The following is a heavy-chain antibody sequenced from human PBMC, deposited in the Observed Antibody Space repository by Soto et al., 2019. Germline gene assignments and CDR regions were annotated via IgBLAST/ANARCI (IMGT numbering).Heavy chain of an antibody. V-gene: IGHV3-48*04. CDR2: ISSSSSTL. CDR3: ARDGWGIDYGMDV. CDR1: GFTFSSYS. Sequence: GGSLRLSCAASGFTFSSYSMNWVRQAPGKGLEWVSYISSSSSTLYYADSVKGRFTISRDNSKNTLYLQMNSLRAEDTAVYYCARDGWGIDYGMDVWGQGTTVTVSS. D-gene: IGHD3-16*01. J-gene: IGHJ6*02.